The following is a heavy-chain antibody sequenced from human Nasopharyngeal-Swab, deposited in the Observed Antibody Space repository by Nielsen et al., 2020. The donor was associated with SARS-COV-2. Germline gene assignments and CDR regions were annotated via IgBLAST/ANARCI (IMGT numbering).Heavy chain of an antibody. Sequence: GESLKISCAVSGFSGYDMNWVRQAPGKGLEWLSYISGSSGTIYYADSVKGRFTISRDNAKNSLYLQMNSLTAEDTAVYYCSRERGGGYGDYWGQGTLFTVSS. V-gene: IGHV3-48*04. J-gene: IGHJ4*02. D-gene: IGHD5-12*01. CDR3: SRERGGGYGDY. CDR2: ISGSSGTI. CDR1: GFSGYD.